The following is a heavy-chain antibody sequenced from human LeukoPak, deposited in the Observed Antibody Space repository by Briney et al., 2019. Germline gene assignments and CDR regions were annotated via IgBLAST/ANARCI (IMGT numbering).Heavy chain of an antibody. D-gene: IGHD3-22*01. CDR2: IYYSGST. CDR1: GGSISSYY. J-gene: IGHJ3*02. CDR3: ARGTVTLIVSRAFDI. Sequence: SETLSLTCAVYGGSISSYYWSWIRQPPGKGLEWIGYIYYSGSTNYNPSLKSRVTISVDTSKNQFSLRLSSVTAAHTALYYCARGTVTLIVSRAFDIWGQGTMVTVSS. V-gene: IGHV4-59*01.